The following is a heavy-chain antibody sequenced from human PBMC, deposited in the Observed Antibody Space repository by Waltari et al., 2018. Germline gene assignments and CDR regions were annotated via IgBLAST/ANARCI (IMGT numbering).Heavy chain of an antibody. D-gene: IGHD5-12*01. CDR2: LDENREGCT. V-gene: IGHV3-23*01. Sequence: EVQLLASGGALVQPGGSVRLSCAASGFTFSSSSISWVRQAPGKGLGGVPELDENREGCTCYADSAGGRFTISRDNSKNTRYLQMNSLRIEDTAVYYCAEVEWGGYSGYVGDCWGQGTLVTVSS. J-gene: IGHJ4*02. CDR3: AEVEWGGYSGYVGDC. CDR1: GFTFSSSS.